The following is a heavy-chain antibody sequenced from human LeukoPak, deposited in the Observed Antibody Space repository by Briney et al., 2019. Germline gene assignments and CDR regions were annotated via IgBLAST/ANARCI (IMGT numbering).Heavy chain of an antibody. CDR2: IYYSGST. J-gene: IGHJ5*02. CDR3: ARDRERSHKIAAAGTTGFDP. D-gene: IGHD6-13*01. CDR1: GGSISSGDYY. V-gene: IGHV4-30-4*02. Sequence: SETRSLTCTVSGGSISSGDYYWSWIRQPPGKGLEWIGYIYYSGSTSYNPSLKSRVTISVDTSKNQFSLKLISVTAADTALYYCARDRERSHKIAAAGTTGFDPWGQGTQVTVSS.